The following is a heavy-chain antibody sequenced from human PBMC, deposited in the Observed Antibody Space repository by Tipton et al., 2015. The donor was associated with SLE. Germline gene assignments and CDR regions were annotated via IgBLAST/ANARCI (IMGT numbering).Heavy chain of an antibody. CDR2: ISWDGSKT. J-gene: IGHJ4*02. Sequence: SLRLSCAASGFTFDDYAMHWVRQAPGKGLEWVSFISWDGSKTHYADSVKGRFTISRDNSKNSLFLQVKSLRIEDTAFYYCAKDSRGTYSRGIDNWGQGTLVTVSS. V-gene: IGHV3-43D*04. CDR3: AKDSRGTYSRGIDN. CDR1: GFTFDDYA. D-gene: IGHD1-26*01.